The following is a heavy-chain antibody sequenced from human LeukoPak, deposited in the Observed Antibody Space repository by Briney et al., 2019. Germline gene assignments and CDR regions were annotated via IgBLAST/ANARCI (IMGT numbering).Heavy chain of an antibody. CDR2: INPNSGGT. J-gene: IGHJ4*02. CDR1: GYTFTGYY. V-gene: IGHV1-2*02. D-gene: IGHD3-22*01. Sequence: GASVKVSCKASGYTFTGYYMHWVRQAPGQGLEWMGWINPNSGGTNYAQKFQGRVTMTRDMSTSTVYMELSSLRSEDTAVYYCARDAPHDSSGYYDGDWGQGTLVTVSS. CDR3: ARDAPHDSSGYYDGD.